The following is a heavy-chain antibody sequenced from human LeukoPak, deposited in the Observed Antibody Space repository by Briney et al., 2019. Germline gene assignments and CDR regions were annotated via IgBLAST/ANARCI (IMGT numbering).Heavy chain of an antibody. CDR2: IYYSGST. D-gene: IGHD3-3*01. CDR1: GGSISSSSYY. CDR3: ARALGRRYYDFWSGYRVSFFDY. J-gene: IGHJ4*02. V-gene: IGHV4-39*07. Sequence: SETLSLTCTVSGGSISSSSYYWGWIRQPPGKGLEWIGSIYYSGSTYYNPSLKSRVTISVDTSKNQFSLELSSVTAADTAVYYCARALGRRYYDFWSGYRVSFFDYWGQGTLVTVSS.